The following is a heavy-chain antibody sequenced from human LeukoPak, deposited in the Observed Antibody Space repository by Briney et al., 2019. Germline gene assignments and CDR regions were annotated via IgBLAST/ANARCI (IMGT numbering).Heavy chain of an antibody. D-gene: IGHD3-16*02. J-gene: IGHJ5*02. Sequence: KASETLSLTCTVSGGSISSYYWSWIRQPPGKGLEWIGYIYYSGSTNYNPSLKSRVTISVDTSKNQFSLKLKSVTAADTAVYYCARESDYVWGSYRPDNWFDPWGQGTLVTVSS. CDR3: ARESDYVWGSYRPDNWFDP. V-gene: IGHV4-59*01. CDR2: IYYSGST. CDR1: GGSISSYY.